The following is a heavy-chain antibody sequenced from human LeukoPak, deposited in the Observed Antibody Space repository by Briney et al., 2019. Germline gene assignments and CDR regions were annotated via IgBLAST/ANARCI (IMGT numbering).Heavy chain of an antibody. J-gene: IGHJ4*02. CDR2: IVVGSGNT. D-gene: IGHD6-13*01. V-gene: IGHV1-58*01. Sequence: SVKVSCKASGFTFTSSAVQWVRQARGQRLVWIGWIVVGSGNTNYAQKFQERVTITRDMSTSTAYMELSSLRSEDTAVYYCAADGSSSWLFDYWGQGTLVTVSS. CDR3: AADGSSSWLFDY. CDR1: GFTFTSSA.